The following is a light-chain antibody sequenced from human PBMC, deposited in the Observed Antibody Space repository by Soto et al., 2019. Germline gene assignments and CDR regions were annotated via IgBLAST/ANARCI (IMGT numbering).Light chain of an antibody. CDR3: QQRNNWLT. J-gene: IGKJ4*01. Sequence: EIVLTQSPATLSLSPGERATLSCRASQSVSSNNLAYYQQKPGQAPRLLIYDASNRTIGSPARFSGSGSGTDFTLTISSLEPEDFAVYSCQQRNNWLTFGGGTKVEIK. CDR2: DAS. V-gene: IGKV3-11*01. CDR1: QSVSSN.